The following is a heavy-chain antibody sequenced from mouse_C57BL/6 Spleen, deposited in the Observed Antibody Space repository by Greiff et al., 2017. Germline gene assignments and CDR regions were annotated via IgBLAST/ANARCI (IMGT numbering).Heavy chain of an antibody. Sequence: VQLQQPGAELVKPGASVKLSCKASGYTFTSYWMHWVKQRPGQGLEWIGMIHPNSGSTNYNEKFKSKATLTVDKSSSTAYMQLSSLTSEDSAVYYCARGDYGSSPYFAYWGQGTLVTVSA. CDR2: IHPNSGST. CDR1: GYTFTSYW. CDR3: ARGDYGSSPYFAY. D-gene: IGHD1-1*01. J-gene: IGHJ3*01. V-gene: IGHV1-64*01.